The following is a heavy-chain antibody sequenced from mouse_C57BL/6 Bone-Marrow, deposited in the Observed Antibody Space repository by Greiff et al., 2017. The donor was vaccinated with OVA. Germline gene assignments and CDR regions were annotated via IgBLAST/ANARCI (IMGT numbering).Heavy chain of an antibody. D-gene: IGHD1-1*01. CDR1: GYTFTSYW. J-gene: IGHJ4*01. V-gene: IGHV1-50*01. Sequence: VKLQQPGAELVKPGASVKLSCKASGYTFTSYWMQWVKQRPGQGLEWIGEIDPSDSYTNSNQKFKGKATLTVDTSSSTAYMQLSSLTSEDSAVYYCAITTVVPYAMDYWGQGTSVTVSS. CDR2: IDPSDSYT. CDR3: AITTVVPYAMDY.